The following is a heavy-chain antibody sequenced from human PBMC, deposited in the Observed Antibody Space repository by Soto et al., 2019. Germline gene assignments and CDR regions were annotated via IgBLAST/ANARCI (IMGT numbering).Heavy chain of an antibody. CDR1: GYTFTSYD. D-gene: IGHD3-10*01. V-gene: IGHV1-8*01. CDR3: ARERSLRFDP. Sequence: GASVTVSCKASGYTFTSYDSNWVRQAPGQGLEWMGWMNPNSGNTGYAQKFQGRVTMTGNTSISTAYMELSSLRSEDTAVYYCARERSLRFDPWGQGTLVTVSS. CDR2: MNPNSGNT. J-gene: IGHJ5*02.